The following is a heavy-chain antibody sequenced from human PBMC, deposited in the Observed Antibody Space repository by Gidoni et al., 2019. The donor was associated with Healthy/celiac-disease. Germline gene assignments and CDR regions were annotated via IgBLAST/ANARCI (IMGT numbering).Heavy chain of an antibody. J-gene: IGHJ5*02. CDR1: GYTFTSYG. V-gene: IGHV1-18*04. D-gene: IGHD2-15*01. Sequence: QVQLVPSGAEVKKTGASVKVSCKASGYTFTSYGISRVRQAPGQGLEWMGWISAYNGNTNHAQKLQGRVTMTTDTSTSTAYMELRSLRSDDTAVYYCARASNRAPYCSGGSCYPEWFDPWGQGTLVTVSS. CDR2: ISAYNGNT. CDR3: ARASNRAPYCSGGSCYPEWFDP.